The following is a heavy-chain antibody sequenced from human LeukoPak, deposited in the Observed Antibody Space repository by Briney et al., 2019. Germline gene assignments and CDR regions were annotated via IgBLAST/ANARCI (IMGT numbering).Heavy chain of an antibody. CDR3: AKDKVYCSSTSCLIFDY. Sequence: GGSLRLSCAASGFTFSSYAMSWVRQAPGKGLEWVSAISGSGGSTYYADSVKGRFTISRDNSKSTLYLQMNSLGAEDTAVYYCAKDKVYCSSTSCLIFDYWGQGTLVTVSS. J-gene: IGHJ4*02. D-gene: IGHD2-2*01. CDR1: GFTFSSYA. V-gene: IGHV3-23*01. CDR2: ISGSGGST.